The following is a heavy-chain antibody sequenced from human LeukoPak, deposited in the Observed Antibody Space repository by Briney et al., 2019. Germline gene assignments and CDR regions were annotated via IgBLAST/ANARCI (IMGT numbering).Heavy chain of an antibody. J-gene: IGHJ1*01. D-gene: IGHD3-22*01. CDR1: GFTFSSYA. CDR2: ISGSGGST. Sequence: GGSLRLSCAASGFTFSSYAMSWLRQAPGKGLEWVSAISGSGGSTYYADSVKGRFTISRDNSKNTLYLQMNSLRAEDTAVYYCAKDGRHYYDSSGYYSEYFQHWGQGTLVTVSS. V-gene: IGHV3-23*01. CDR3: AKDGRHYYDSSGYYSEYFQH.